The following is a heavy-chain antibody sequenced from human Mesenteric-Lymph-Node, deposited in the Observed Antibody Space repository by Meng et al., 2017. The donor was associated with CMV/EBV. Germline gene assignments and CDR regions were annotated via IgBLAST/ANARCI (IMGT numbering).Heavy chain of an antibody. D-gene: IGHD6-13*01. CDR2: ISSSSSYI. J-gene: IGHJ4*02. CDR3: ARGGAAGNYFDY. CDR1: GLTFNIYN. V-gene: IGHV3-21*01. Sequence: GESLKISCEASGLTFNIYNMNWVRQAPGKGLEWVSSISSSSSYIYYADSVKGRFTISRDNAKNSLYLQMNSLRAEDTAVYYCARGGAAGNYFDYWGQGTLVTVSS.